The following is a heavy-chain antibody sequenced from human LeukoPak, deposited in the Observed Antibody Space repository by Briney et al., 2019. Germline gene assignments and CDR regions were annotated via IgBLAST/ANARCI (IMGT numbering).Heavy chain of an antibody. J-gene: IGHJ4*02. V-gene: IGHV4-4*02. D-gene: IGHD6-6*01. CDR1: GGSISSSNW. CDR3: ARGRYSSSYDY. Sequence: SGTLSLTCAVSGGSISSSNWWSWVRQPPGKGLEWIGEIYHSGSTNYNPSLKSRVTISVDTSKNQFSLKLSSVTAADTAVYYCARGRYSSSYDYWGQGTLVTVCS. CDR2: IYHSGST.